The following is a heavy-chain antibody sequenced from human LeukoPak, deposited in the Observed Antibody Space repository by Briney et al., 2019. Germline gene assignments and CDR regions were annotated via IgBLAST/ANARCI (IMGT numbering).Heavy chain of an antibody. CDR2: ISYDGSNK. CDR3: ARDGSY. CDR1: GFTFSSYA. V-gene: IGHV3-30*01. J-gene: IGHJ4*02. D-gene: IGHD1-26*01. Sequence: GGSLRLSCAASGFTFSSYAMHWVRQAPGKGLEWVAVISYDGSNKYCADSVKGRFTISRDNSKNTLYLQMNSLRAEDTAVYYCARDGSYWGQGTLVTVSS.